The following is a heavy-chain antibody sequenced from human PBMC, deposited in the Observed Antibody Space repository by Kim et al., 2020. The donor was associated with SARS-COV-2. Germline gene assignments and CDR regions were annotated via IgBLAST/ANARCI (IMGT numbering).Heavy chain of an antibody. J-gene: IGHJ3*02. CDR2: IIPIFGTA. CDR3: ARAPYRNSIVGAAHAFDI. CDR1: GGTFSSYA. D-gene: IGHD1-26*01. Sequence: SVKVSCKASGGTFSSYAISWVRQAPGQGLEWMGGIIPIFGTANYAQKFQGRVTITADESTSTAYMELSSLRSEDTAVYYCARAPYRNSIVGAAHAFDIWGQGTMVTVSS. V-gene: IGHV1-69*13.